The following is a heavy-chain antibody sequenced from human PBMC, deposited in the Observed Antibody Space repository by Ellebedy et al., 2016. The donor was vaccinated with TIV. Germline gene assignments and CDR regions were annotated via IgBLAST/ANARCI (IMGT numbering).Heavy chain of an antibody. V-gene: IGHV1-18*01. J-gene: IGHJ4*02. Sequence: ASVKVSCKASGYTFTSYLISWARQAPGQGLEWMGWISVYNENRNNAQNLQGRVIMTTDTSTSTAYMELRSLRYDDTAVYFCARVASPREMATTHFDYWGQGTLVTVSS. CDR1: GYTFTSYL. CDR3: ARVASPREMATTHFDY. D-gene: IGHD5-24*01. CDR2: ISVYNENR.